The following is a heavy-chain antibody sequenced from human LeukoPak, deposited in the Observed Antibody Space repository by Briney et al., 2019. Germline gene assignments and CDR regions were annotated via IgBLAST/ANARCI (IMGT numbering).Heavy chain of an antibody. V-gene: IGHV1-46*01. CDR1: GYTFTGYY. Sequence: ASVKVSCKASGYTFTGYYMHWVRQAPGQGLEWMGFINPSGGSTSYAQKFQDRVTMTSDTSTSTVYMDLSSLRSEDTAVYYCARDLTTGGFFDYWGQGTLATVSS. J-gene: IGHJ4*02. D-gene: IGHD3-22*01. CDR3: ARDLTTGGFFDY. CDR2: INPSGGST.